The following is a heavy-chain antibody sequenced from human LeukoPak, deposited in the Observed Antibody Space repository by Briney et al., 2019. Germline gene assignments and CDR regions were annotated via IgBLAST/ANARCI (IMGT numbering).Heavy chain of an antibody. V-gene: IGHV1-18*01. CDR3: ARRRGGDLPPYYYMDV. CDR1: GYTFTSYG. Sequence: ASXXVXCKASGYTFTSYGISWVRQAHGQGREWMGWISAYNANTNYAQKLQRSVTMTTDTSTTTAYMELRSLRSDATAVYYCARRRGGDLPPYYYMDVWGKGTTVTVSS. D-gene: IGHD2-21*02. CDR2: ISAYNANT. J-gene: IGHJ6*03.